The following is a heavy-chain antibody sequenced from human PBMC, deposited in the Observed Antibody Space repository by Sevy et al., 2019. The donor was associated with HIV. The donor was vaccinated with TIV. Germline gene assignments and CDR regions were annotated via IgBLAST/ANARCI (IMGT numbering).Heavy chain of an antibody. CDR3: ARGHHYYDSSGYYFSGMDV. J-gene: IGHJ6*02. CDR1: GGTFSSYA. V-gene: IGHV1-69*13. Sequence: ASVKVSCKASGGTFSSYAISWVRQAPGQGLEWMGGIIPIFGTANYAQKFQGRVTITADESTSTAYMELSSLRSEDTAVYYCARGHHYYDSSGYYFSGMDVWSQWTTVTVSS. D-gene: IGHD3-22*01. CDR2: IIPIFGTA.